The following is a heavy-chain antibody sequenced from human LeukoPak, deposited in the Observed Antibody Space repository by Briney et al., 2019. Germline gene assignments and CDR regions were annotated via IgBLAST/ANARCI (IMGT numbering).Heavy chain of an antibody. CDR3: AKYYAGGVNYIDY. V-gene: IGHV3-43D*03. Sequence: PGGSLRLSCAASGFTFDDYAMHWVRQAPGKVLEWVSLISWDGGSTYYADSVKGRFTISRDNSKNSLYLQMNSLRAEDTALYYCAKYYAGGVNYIDYWGQGTLVTVSS. D-gene: IGHD4-23*01. CDR1: GFTFDDYA. CDR2: ISWDGGST. J-gene: IGHJ4*02.